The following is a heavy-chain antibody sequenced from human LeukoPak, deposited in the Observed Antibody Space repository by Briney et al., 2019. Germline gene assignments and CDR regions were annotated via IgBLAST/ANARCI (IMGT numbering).Heavy chain of an antibody. V-gene: IGHV1-18*04. D-gene: IGHD2-15*01. CDR3: TRDHCRGDNCPSFDC. J-gene: IGHJ4*02. Sequence: ASVKVSCKPSGYTFTSFGISWVRQAPGQGLEWMGWIGAYNGDTNYAQKFQGRVTMTTDTSTSTAYMDLRSLRSDDTAVYYCTRDHCRGDNCPSFDCWGQGTLVTVSS. CDR1: GYTFTSFG. CDR2: IGAYNGDT.